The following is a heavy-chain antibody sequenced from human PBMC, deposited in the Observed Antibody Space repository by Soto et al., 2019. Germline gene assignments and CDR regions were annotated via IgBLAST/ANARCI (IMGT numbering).Heavy chain of an antibody. J-gene: IGHJ4*02. CDR1: GFTFSSYD. CDR2: IGTAGDT. CDR3: ARAHEQQLTFDY. V-gene: IGHV3-13*01. Sequence: GGSLRLSCAASGFTFSSYDMHWVRQATGKGLEWVSAIGTAGDTYYPGSVKGRFTISRENAKNSLYLQMNSLRAEDTAVYYCARAHEQQLTFDYWGQGTLVTVSS. D-gene: IGHD6-13*01.